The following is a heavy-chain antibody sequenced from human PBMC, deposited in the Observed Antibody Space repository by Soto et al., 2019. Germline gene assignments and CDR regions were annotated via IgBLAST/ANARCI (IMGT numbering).Heavy chain of an antibody. V-gene: IGHV3-30*18. CDR2: ISYDGSNK. CDR3: AKDLKGDYPFWY. J-gene: IGHJ4*02. Sequence: GGSLRLSCAASGFTFSSYGMHWVRQAPGKGLEWVAVISYDGSNKYYADSVKGRFTISRDNSKNTLYLQMNSLRAEDTAVYYCAKDLKGDYPFWYWGQGTLVTVSS. CDR1: GFTFSSYG. D-gene: IGHD4-17*01.